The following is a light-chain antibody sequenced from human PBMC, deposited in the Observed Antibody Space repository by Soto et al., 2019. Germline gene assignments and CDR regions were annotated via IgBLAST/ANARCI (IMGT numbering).Light chain of an antibody. CDR2: EVS. CDR1: SSDVGGYNY. V-gene: IGLV2-14*01. Sequence: QSVLTQPASVSGSPGQSITISCTGTSSDVGGYNYVSWYQQHPGKVPKLMIYEVSNRPSGVSNRFSGSKSGNTASLTISGLQAEDAADYYGSSSTSGSTLFGTGTKLTVL. J-gene: IGLJ1*01. CDR3: SSSTSGSTL.